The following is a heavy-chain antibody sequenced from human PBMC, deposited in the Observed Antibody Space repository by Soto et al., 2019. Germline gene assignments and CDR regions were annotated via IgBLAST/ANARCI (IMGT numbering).Heavy chain of an antibody. CDR2: IYYSGIT. CDR1: GGSISSYY. J-gene: IGHJ6*02. V-gene: IGHV4-59*01. D-gene: IGHD1-20*01. Sequence: SETLSLTCTVSGGSISSYYWSWIRQPPGKGLEWIGYIYYSGITNYNPSLKSRVTISVDTSKNQFSLKLSSGTAADTAVYYCARYKSNYYYGMDVWGQGTTVTVSS. CDR3: ARYKSNYYYGMDV.